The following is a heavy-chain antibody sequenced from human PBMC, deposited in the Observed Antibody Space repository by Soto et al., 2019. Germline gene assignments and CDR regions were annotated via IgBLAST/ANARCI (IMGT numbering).Heavy chain of an antibody. CDR1: GGSISSYY. CDR2: IYYSGST. J-gene: IGHJ4*02. CDR3: ARVAIFGVVITD. Sequence: PSETLSLTCTVSGGSISSYYWSWIRQPPGKGLEWIGYIYYSGSTNYNPSLKSRVTISVDTSKNQFSLKLSSVTAADTAVYCCARVAIFGVVITDWGQGTLVTVSS. D-gene: IGHD3-3*01. V-gene: IGHV4-59*01.